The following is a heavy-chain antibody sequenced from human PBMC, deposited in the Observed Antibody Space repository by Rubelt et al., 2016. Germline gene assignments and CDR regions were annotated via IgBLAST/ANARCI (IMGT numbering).Heavy chain of an antibody. V-gene: IGHV3-30*04. CDR2: ISYDGSNK. J-gene: IGHJ6*03. CDR3: ARPIEFYYYYYMDA. Sequence: GLEWVAVISYDGSNKYYADSVKGRFTISRDNSKNTLYLQMNSLRAEDTAVYYCARPIEFYYYYYMDAWGKGTTVTVSS. D-gene: IGHD3-10*01.